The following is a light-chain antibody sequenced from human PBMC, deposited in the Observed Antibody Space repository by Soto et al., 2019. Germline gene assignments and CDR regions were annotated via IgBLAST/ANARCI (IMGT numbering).Light chain of an antibody. CDR3: EPRSNWPR. Sequence: EIVLTQSPATLSLSPGERATLSCRASQSVSSYLAWYQQKPGQAPRLLIYDASNRATGIPARFSGSGSVTDFPLASRSLEPEDFAVYYGEPRSNWPRFGPGTKVDSK. CDR1: QSVSSY. J-gene: IGKJ3*01. V-gene: IGKV3-11*01. CDR2: DAS.